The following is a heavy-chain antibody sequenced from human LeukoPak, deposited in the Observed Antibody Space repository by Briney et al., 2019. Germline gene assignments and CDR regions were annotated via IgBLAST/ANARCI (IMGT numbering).Heavy chain of an antibody. J-gene: IGHJ4*02. CDR2: ISDNSNYI. Sequence: GGSLRLSCAACGFTCRCFSMNWVRQTPRKGLEWVSSISDNSNYIYYADSVKGRFTISRDNAKNSLYLQMNSLRVEDTAVYYCARDQGDFWGQGTLVTVSS. V-gene: IGHV3-21*01. CDR1: GFTCRCFS. CDR3: ARDQGDF.